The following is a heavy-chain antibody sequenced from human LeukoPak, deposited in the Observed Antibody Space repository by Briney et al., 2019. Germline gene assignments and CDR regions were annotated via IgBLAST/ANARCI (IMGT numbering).Heavy chain of an antibody. V-gene: IGHV3-23*01. CDR2: ISGSGGST. D-gene: IGHD3-10*01. J-gene: IGHJ4*02. CDR1: GGTFSSYA. CDR3: AKCPVRGVPFDY. Sequence: GASVKVSCKDSGGTFSSYAMSWVRQAPGKGLEWVSAISGSGGSTYYADSVKGRFTISRDNSKNTLYLQMNSLRAEDTAVYYCAKCPVRGVPFDYWGQGTLVTVSS.